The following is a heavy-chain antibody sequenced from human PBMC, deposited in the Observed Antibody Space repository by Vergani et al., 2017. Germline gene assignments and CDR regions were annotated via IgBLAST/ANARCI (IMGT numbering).Heavy chain of an antibody. Sequence: QVQLVQSGAEVKKPGASVKVSCKASGYTFTGYYMHWVRQAPGQGLEWMGWINPNSGGTNYAQKFQGRVTMTRDTSIRTAYMGLSRLGSDDTAVYYCARVMGERGRSSSWYPAEYFQHWGQGTLVTVSS. J-gene: IGHJ1*01. V-gene: IGHV1-2*02. CDR1: GYTFTGYY. CDR3: ARVMGERGRSSSWYPAEYFQH. D-gene: IGHD6-13*01. CDR2: INPNSGGT.